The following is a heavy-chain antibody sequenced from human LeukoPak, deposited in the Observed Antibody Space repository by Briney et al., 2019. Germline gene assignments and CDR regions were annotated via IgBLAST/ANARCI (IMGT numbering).Heavy chain of an antibody. J-gene: IGHJ6*03. CDR2: IKQDGSEK. CDR3: ARDAMAREDIVVVPAQFVHYYYYMDV. D-gene: IGHD2-2*01. CDR1: GFTFRSYW. V-gene: IGHV3-7*01. Sequence: KAGGSLRLSCAAPGFTFRSYWMSWVRQAPGKGLEWVANIKQDGSEKFYVDSVEGRFTISRDNAKNSLYLQMNSLRAEDTAVYYCARDAMAREDIVVVPAQFVHYYYYMDVWGKGTTVTVSS.